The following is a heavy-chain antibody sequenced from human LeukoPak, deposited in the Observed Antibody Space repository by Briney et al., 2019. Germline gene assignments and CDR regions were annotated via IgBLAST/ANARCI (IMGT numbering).Heavy chain of an antibody. J-gene: IGHJ4*02. CDR3: AKDRAGNSWNFDY. Sequence: QPGGSLRLSCAASGFTFSSYEMNWVRQAPGKGLEWVSFIRKDGINTNYVDSVKGRFTISRDTSNKMVYLQMNSLRTEDMAVYYCAKDRAGNSWNFDYWGQGILVAVSS. CDR1: GFTFSSYE. CDR2: IRKDGINT. D-gene: IGHD6-13*01. V-gene: IGHV3-30*02.